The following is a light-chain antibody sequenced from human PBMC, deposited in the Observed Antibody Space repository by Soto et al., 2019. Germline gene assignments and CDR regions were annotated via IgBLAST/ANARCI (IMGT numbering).Light chain of an antibody. V-gene: IGKV3-15*01. J-gene: IGKJ5*01. CDR2: GAS. CDR3: QQRSNWPPIT. Sequence: EIVMTQSPATLSVSPGEGATLSCRASQSVSIKLAWYQQKPGQAPRLLIYGASTRATGIPARFSGSGSGTEFTLTISSLQSEDFAVYYCQQRSNWPPITFGQGTRLEIK. CDR1: QSVSIK.